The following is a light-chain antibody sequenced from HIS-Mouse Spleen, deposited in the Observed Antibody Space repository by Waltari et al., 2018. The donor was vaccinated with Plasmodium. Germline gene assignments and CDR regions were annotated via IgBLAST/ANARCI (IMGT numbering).Light chain of an antibody. CDR2: EDS. CDR3: YSTDSSGNHRV. CDR1: ALPTQY. J-gene: IGLJ3*02. V-gene: IGLV3-10*01. Sequence: SYELTQPPSVSVSPGQPARITCSGDALPTQYAYWYQQKSGQAPVLGIYEDSKRPSGLPERFSGSSSGTMATLTISGAQVEDEADYYCYSTDSSGNHRVFGGGTKLTVL.